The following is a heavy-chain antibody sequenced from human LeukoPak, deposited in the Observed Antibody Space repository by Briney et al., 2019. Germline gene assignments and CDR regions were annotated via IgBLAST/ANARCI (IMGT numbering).Heavy chain of an antibody. J-gene: IGHJ4*02. CDR3: ATLGNRASGYYLPSDY. D-gene: IGHD3-22*01. V-gene: IGHV4-39*07. Sequence: SETLSLTCTVSGGSISSSSYYWGRIRQPPGKGLEWIGSVYYTGSTYYNPSLQSRVTISVDTSKNQFSLKLSSVTAADTAVFYCATLGNRASGYYLPSDYWGQGTLVTVSS. CDR1: GGSISSSSYY. CDR2: VYYTGST.